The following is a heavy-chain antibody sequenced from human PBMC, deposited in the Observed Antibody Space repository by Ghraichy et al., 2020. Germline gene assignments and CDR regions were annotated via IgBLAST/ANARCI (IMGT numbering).Heavy chain of an antibody. CDR1: GFTFGDYA. CDR3: TSGPWLFWSDGDFDI. D-gene: IGHD3-9*01. V-gene: IGHV3-49*04. CDR2: IRSKAYGGTT. Sequence: GESLNISCTASGFTFGDYAMSWVRQAPGKGLEWVGFIRSKAYGGTTEYAASVKGRFTISRDDSKSIAYLQMNSLKTEDTAVYYCTSGPWLFWSDGDFDIWGRGTMVTVSS. J-gene: IGHJ3*02.